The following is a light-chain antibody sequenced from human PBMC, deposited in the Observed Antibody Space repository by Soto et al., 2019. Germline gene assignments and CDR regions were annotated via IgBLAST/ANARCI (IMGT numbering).Light chain of an antibody. V-gene: IGKV3-15*01. CDR1: HSVSSSY. CDR2: GAS. CDR3: QQYNNWPPIT. J-gene: IGKJ1*01. Sequence: EIVLTQSPGTLSLSQGARPPLSCRARHSVSSSYLAWYQQKPGQAPRLLIYGASSRATGIPARFSGSGSGTEFTLTISSLQSEDFAVYYCQQYNNWPPITFGQGTKVDIK.